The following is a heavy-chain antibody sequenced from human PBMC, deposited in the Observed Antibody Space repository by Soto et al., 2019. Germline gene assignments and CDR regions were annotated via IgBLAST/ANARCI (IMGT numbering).Heavy chain of an antibody. J-gene: IGHJ2*01. CDR2: IFHSGDT. D-gene: IGHD7-27*01. V-gene: IGHV4-31*02. CDR1: GGSIDTSDYY. Sequence: PSETLSLTCTVSGGSIDTSDYYWSWLRQQPGKGLEWIGYIFHSGDTYHNPSLTGRLAFSVDTSKDQLSLRLTSVTVADTALYFCARNKRITRGWNFDLWGRGNPVPVSP. CDR3: ARNKRITRGWNFDL.